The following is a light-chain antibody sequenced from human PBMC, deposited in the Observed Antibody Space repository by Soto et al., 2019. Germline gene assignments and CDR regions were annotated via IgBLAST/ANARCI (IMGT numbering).Light chain of an antibody. CDR3: QHYANLPYT. J-gene: IGKJ2*01. CDR1: QDITNY. V-gene: IGKV1-33*01. Sequence: DIQLTQSPSSLSASVGDRVTITCQPSQDITNYLNWYQQKPGKAPSLLIAGASKLETGFPSRFSGSRSGTDYTFTIGSLQPEDIATYYCQHYANLPYTFGQGTKLEIK. CDR2: GAS.